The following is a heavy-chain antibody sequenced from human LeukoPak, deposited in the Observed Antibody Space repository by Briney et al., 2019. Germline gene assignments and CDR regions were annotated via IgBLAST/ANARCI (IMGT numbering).Heavy chain of an antibody. J-gene: IGHJ4*02. CDR1: GDSFTGFG. CDR2: IGAYNGNT. Sequence: ASVKVSCKASGDSFTGFGISWVRQAPGQGLEWMGWIGAYNGNTKYGQKLQGRVTTTTDTSTSTDYMELRSLRYDDAAVYYCARGQMNIAAAGAYFDYWGQGTLVTVSS. CDR3: ARGQMNIAAAGAYFDY. D-gene: IGHD6-13*01. V-gene: IGHV1-18*01.